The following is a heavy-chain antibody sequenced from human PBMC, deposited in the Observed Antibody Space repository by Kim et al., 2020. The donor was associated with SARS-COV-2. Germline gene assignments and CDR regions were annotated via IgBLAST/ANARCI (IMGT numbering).Heavy chain of an antibody. Sequence: SVKGRFTISRDNAKNSLYLQMNSLRDEDTAVYYCARDGSSGYYYDDRFDPWGQGTLVTVSS. V-gene: IGHV3-48*02. J-gene: IGHJ5*02. D-gene: IGHD3-22*01. CDR3: ARDGSSGYYYDDRFDP.